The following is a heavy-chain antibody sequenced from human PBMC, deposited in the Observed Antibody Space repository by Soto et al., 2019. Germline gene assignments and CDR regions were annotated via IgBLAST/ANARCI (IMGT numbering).Heavy chain of an antibody. CDR1: GGTFNNYA. J-gene: IGHJ6*04. D-gene: IGHD3-10*01. CDR3: AMPNSYGVTFHYYYGMDV. CDR2: IIRMFGT. Sequence: QVQLVQSGAEVKRPGSSVKVSCEASGGTFNNYAITWVRQAPGQGLEWMGGIIRMFGTNYAQKFQDRVTIPADETTGTACMALSGLRSEDTGVDFCAMPNSYGVTFHYYYGMDVWGKGTTVTVSS. V-gene: IGHV1-69*01.